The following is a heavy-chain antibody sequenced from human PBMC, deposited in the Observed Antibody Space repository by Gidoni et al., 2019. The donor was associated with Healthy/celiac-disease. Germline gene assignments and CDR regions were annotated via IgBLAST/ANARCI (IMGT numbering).Heavy chain of an antibody. J-gene: IGHJ4*02. CDR1: GFTFSSYA. Sequence: EVQLLESGGGLVQPGGSLRLSCSASGFTFSSYAMSWVRQAPGKGLEWGAAISGSGGSTYYADSVKGRFTISRDKSKNTLYLQMNSLRAEDTAVYYCAKALAQYSSSWYGGGFDYWGQGTLVTVSS. CDR3: AKALAQYSSSWYGGGFDY. CDR2: ISGSGGST. V-gene: IGHV3-23*01. D-gene: IGHD6-13*01.